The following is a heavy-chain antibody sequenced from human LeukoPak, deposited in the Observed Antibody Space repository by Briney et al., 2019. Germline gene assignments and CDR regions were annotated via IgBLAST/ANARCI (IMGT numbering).Heavy chain of an antibody. D-gene: IGHD2-15*01. J-gene: IGHJ5*02. Sequence: PGGSLRLSCAASGFTFSNAWISWLRQAPGKGLEWVGRIKSKTDGGTTDYAAPVKGRFTISRDDSKNPLYLQMNSLKTEDTAVYYCTTDLYFVVVVAATPGWFDPWGQGTLVTVSS. V-gene: IGHV3-15*01. CDR2: IKSKTDGGTT. CDR3: TTDLYFVVVVAATPGWFDP. CDR1: GFTFSNAW.